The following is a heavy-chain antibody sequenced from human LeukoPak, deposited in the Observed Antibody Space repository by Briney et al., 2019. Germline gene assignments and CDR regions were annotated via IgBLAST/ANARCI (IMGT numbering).Heavy chain of an antibody. CDR1: GGSFSGYY. J-gene: IGHJ6*03. Sequence: PSETLSLTCAVYGGSFSGYYWSWIRQPPGKGLEWIGEINHSGSTNYNPSLKSRVTISVDTSKNQFSLKLSSVTAADTAVYYCARGKGFTVSTYYYYYYYMDVWDKGTTVTVSS. CDR3: ARGKGFTVSTYYYYYYYMDV. CDR2: INHSGST. D-gene: IGHD4-17*01. V-gene: IGHV4-34*01.